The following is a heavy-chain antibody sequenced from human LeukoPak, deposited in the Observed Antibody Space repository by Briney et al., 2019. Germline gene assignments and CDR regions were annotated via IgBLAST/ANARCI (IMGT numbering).Heavy chain of an antibody. V-gene: IGHV4-34*01. Sequence: PSETLSLTCGVFGVSTNDYYWSWIRQSPGKGLEWIGEISHTEGTRYNPSLESRVTMSVGTSENQLSLKLIFVTAADTAVYYYARIRCGHSGSVCYNHWGLGTLVTVSS. D-gene: IGHD3-9*01. J-gene: IGHJ4*02. CDR2: ISHTEGT. CDR1: GVSTNDYY. CDR3: ARIRCGHSGSVCYNH.